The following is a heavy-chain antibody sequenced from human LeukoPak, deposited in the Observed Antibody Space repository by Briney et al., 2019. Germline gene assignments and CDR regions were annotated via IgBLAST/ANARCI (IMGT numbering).Heavy chain of an antibody. D-gene: IGHD6-13*01. V-gene: IGHV1-69*04. CDR2: IIPILGIA. CDR3: ARDSTGSSWYRLDY. CDR1: GGTFSSYA. J-gene: IGHJ4*02. Sequence: SVKVSCKASGGTFSSYAISWVRQAPGQGLEWMGRIIPILGIANYAQKFQGRVTITADKSTSTAYMELSSLRSEDTAVYYCARDSTGSSWYRLDYWGQGTLVTVSS.